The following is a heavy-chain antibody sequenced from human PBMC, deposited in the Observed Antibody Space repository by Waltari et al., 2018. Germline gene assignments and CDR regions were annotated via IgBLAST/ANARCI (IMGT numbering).Heavy chain of an antibody. J-gene: IGHJ4*02. Sequence: EVQEVESGGGLVQPGGSLRLSCAASGLTYSSHWMHWVRQAPGKGLVWVSRINGDGRSTSYADSVKGRFTISRDNAKNTVYLQMDSLRAEDTAVYYCVSGESGFAIRGQGSLVTVSS. V-gene: IGHV3-74*01. CDR1: GLTYSSHW. CDR3: VSGESGFAI. D-gene: IGHD3-3*01. CDR2: INGDGRST.